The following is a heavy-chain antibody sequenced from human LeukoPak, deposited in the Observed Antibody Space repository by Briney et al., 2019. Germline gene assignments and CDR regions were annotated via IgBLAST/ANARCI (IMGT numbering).Heavy chain of an antibody. D-gene: IGHD3-16*02. Sequence: GGSLRLSCAASGFTFSSYGMSWVRQAPGKGLEWVSAISGSGGSTYYADSVKGRFTISRDNSKNTLYLQMNSLRAEDTAVYYCARTEREGWLSWGYFDYWGQGTLVTVSS. CDR1: GFTFSSYG. CDR2: ISGSGGST. CDR3: ARTEREGWLSWGYFDY. J-gene: IGHJ4*02. V-gene: IGHV3-23*01.